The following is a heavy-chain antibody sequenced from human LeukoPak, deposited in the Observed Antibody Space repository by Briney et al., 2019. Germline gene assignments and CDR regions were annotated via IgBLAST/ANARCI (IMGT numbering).Heavy chain of an antibody. CDR1: GYTFTSYD. V-gene: IGHV1-8*03. CDR3: ARMTVSGRDNWFDP. Sequence: ASVEVSCKASGYTFTSYDINWVRQATGQGLEWMGWLNPNSGNTGYAQKFQGRVTITRGTSINTAYMELSSLRSEDTAVYYCARMTVSGRDNWFDPWGQGTLVTVSS. D-gene: IGHD6-19*01. J-gene: IGHJ5*02. CDR2: LNPNSGNT.